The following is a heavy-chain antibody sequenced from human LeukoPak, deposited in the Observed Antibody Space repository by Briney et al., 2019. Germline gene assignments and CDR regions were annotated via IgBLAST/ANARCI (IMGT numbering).Heavy chain of an antibody. CDR2: IYATDLT. D-gene: IGHD1-26*01. V-gene: IGHV4-4*07. J-gene: IGHJ4*02. CDR1: GRSIRSVY. Sequence: SETLSLTCTVSGRSIRSVYWNWIRQSAGKGLEWIGRIYATDLTNYNPSLRSRVTLSVDMSKNELSLTLKSVTAADTAVYYCARLGGSHSPHGYWGQGTLVTVSS. CDR3: ARLGGSHSPHGY.